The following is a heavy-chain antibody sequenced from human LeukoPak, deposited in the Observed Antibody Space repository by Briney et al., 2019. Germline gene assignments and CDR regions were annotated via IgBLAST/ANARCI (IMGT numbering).Heavy chain of an antibody. CDR2: IYYTGNT. V-gene: IGHV4-59*08. D-gene: IGHD5-18*01. Sequence: PSETLSLTCTVSGGSINSYYWSWIRQPPGKGLEWIAYIYYTGNTNYNPSLGSRVTISVDTSKNQFSLKLSSVTAADTAVYYCARLDTAMLYFDYWGRGTLVTVSS. CDR1: GGSINSYY. CDR3: ARLDTAMLYFDY. J-gene: IGHJ4*02.